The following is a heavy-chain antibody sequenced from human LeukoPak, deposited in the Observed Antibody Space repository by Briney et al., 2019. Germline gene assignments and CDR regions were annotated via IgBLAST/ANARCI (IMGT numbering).Heavy chain of an antibody. CDR2: ISAYNGNT. J-gene: IGHJ1*01. Sequence: ASVKVSCKASGYTFTSYGISWVRQAPGQGLEWMGWISAYNGNTNYVQKLQGRVTMTTDTSTSTAYMELRSLRSDDTAVYYCARDRSSWYSGYFQHWGQGTLVTVSP. CDR3: ARDRSSWYSGYFQH. V-gene: IGHV1-18*01. D-gene: IGHD6-13*01. CDR1: GYTFTSYG.